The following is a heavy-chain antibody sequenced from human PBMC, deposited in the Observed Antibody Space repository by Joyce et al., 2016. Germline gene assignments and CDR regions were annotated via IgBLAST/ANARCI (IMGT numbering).Heavy chain of an antibody. Sequence: QAQLQQWGAGLLKPSETLSLTCAVYGESFSGYYWSWIRQPPGKGLEWIGEINHSGRTNYSPALESRVTISVDASKNQFSLRLGAVTAADTAVYYCARGLSAFDYSNYAGYDYWGQGTLVTVSS. V-gene: IGHV4-34*01. CDR3: ARGLSAFDYSNYAGYDY. CDR2: INHSGRT. J-gene: IGHJ4*02. CDR1: GESFSGYY. D-gene: IGHD4-11*01.